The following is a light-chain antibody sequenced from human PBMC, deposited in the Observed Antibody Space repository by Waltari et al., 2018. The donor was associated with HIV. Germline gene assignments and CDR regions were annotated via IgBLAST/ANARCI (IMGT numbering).Light chain of an antibody. CDR2: SDN. CDR3: ATWDGSLNGV. Sequence: QSVLTQAPSASGTPGQRVIIPCSGSSSNICRNTVSWYQQLPGTAPKLLIFSDNRRPSGIPERFSGSKSGTSASLAISGLQIEDEGDYFCATWDGSLNGVFGGGTKLTVL. CDR1: SSNICRNT. J-gene: IGLJ3*02. V-gene: IGLV1-44*01.